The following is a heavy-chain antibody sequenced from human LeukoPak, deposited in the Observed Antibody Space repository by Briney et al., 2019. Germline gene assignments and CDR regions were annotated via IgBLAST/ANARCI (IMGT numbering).Heavy chain of an antibody. J-gene: IGHJ4*02. Sequence: NPGGSLRLSCTASGPSFSDYSMNWVRQAPGKGLEWVSSISSGSSYIYHADSVKGRFTISRDNAKNSLYLQMNSLRAEDTAVYYCAKCRYGDYGFDYWGQGTLVTVSS. CDR3: AKCRYGDYGFDY. CDR2: ISSGSSYI. CDR1: GPSFSDYS. V-gene: IGHV3-21*04. D-gene: IGHD4-17*01.